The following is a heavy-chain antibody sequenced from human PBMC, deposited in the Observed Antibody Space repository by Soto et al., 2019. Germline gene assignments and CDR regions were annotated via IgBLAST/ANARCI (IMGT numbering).Heavy chain of an antibody. CDR2: MNPNSGNT. J-gene: IGHJ3*02. CDR3: ARVRAYWSSTSCSDAFEI. Sequence: ASVKVSCKASGYTFTSYDINWVRQATGQGLEWMGWMNPNSGNTGYAQKFQGRVTMTRNTAISTAYMELSSLRSEDTAVYDCARVRAYWSSTSCSDAFEIWGQGTMVTVSS. D-gene: IGHD2-2*01. CDR1: GYTFTSYD. V-gene: IGHV1-8*01.